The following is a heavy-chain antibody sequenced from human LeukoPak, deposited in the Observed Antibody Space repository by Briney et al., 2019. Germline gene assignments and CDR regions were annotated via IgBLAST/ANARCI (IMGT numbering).Heavy chain of an antibody. J-gene: IGHJ6*03. V-gene: IGHV1-2*02. CDR1: GFTFTGYY. Sequence: ASVKVSCKASGFTFTGYYMHWVRQAPGQGLEWMGWINPKSGGTNYAQKFQGRVTMTRDTSISTAYMELSRLRSDDTAVYYCARDQAYCGGDCSSYYYMDVWGKGTTVTVSS. CDR2: INPKSGGT. CDR3: ARDQAYCGGDCSSYYYMDV. D-gene: IGHD2-21*02.